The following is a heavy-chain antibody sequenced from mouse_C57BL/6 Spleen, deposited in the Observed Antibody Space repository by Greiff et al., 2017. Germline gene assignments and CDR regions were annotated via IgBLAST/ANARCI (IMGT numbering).Heavy chain of an antibody. V-gene: IGHV5-9-1*02. Sequence: EVKLVESGEGLVKPGGSLKLSCAASGFTFSSYAMSWVRQTPEKRLEWVAYISSGGDYIYYADTVKGRFTISRDNARNTLYLQMSSLKSEDTAMYYCTRGGDGYYDYAMDYWGQGTSVTVSS. CDR2: ISSGGDYI. CDR1: GFTFSSYA. J-gene: IGHJ4*01. D-gene: IGHD2-3*01. CDR3: TRGGDGYYDYAMDY.